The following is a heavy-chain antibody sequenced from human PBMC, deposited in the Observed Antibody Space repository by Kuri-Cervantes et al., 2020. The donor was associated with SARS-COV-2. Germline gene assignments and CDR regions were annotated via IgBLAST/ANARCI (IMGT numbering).Heavy chain of an antibody. CDR3: ASVSTMGVSLD. V-gene: IGHV3-11*03. D-gene: IGHD5-24*01. Sequence: GESLKISCTASGSSFSNSYMSWIRQAPGKGLEWLSYISGTSTYTYYAESVKGRFTISRDNSKNTLYLQMNSLRVEDTAVYYCASVSTMGVSLDWGQGTLVTVSS. CDR1: GSSFSNSY. J-gene: IGHJ4*02. CDR2: ISGTSTYT.